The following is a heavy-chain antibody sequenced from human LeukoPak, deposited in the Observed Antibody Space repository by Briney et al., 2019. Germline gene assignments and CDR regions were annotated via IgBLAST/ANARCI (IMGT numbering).Heavy chain of an antibody. CDR3: VKDLGYDYVWGEGNLYDC. CDR1: GYTVSSNY. D-gene: IGHD3-16*01. CDR2: IYSGGST. J-gene: IGHJ4*02. V-gene: IGHV3-53*01. Sequence: GGSLRLSCAASGYTVSSNYMSWVRQAPGKGLEWVSVIYSGGSTNYPDSVKGRFTISRDNSKKTLYLQMDSLRAEDTALYYCVKDLGYDYVWGEGNLYDCWGQGTLVTVSS.